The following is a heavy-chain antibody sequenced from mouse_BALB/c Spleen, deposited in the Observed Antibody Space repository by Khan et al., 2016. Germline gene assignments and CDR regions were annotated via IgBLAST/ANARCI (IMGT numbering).Heavy chain of an antibody. Sequence: QVQLQQSGAELVRPGTSVKVSCKASGYAFTNYLIEWVKQRPGQGLEWIGVINPGSGGSNYNEKFKGKATLTADKSSSTAYMQLSSLTSDDSAVYCATRSDGDDVGYAYWGQGTLVTVSA. J-gene: IGHJ3*01. CDR3: TRSDGDDVGYAY. D-gene: IGHD2-2*01. CDR1: GYAFTNYL. V-gene: IGHV1-54*01. CDR2: INPGSGGS.